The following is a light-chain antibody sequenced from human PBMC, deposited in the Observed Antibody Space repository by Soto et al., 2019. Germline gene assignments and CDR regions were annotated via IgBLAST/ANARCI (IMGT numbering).Light chain of an antibody. V-gene: IGKV1-13*02. CDR1: QGISSA. CDR2: DAS. J-gene: IGKJ5*01. Sequence: AIQLTQSPSPLSASVGDRVTITCRASQGISSALAWYQQKPGKAPKLLIYDASSLESGVPSRFSGSGSGTDFTLTIASLQPEDFATYYCQQVNSFPSTFGQGTRLEIK. CDR3: QQVNSFPST.